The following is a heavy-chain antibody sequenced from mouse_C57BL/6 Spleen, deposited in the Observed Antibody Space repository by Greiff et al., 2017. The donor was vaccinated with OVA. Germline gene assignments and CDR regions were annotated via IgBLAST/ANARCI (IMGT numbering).Heavy chain of an antibody. Sequence: QVQLKQPGAELVKPGASVKLSCKASGYTFTSYWMQWVKQRPGQGLEWIGEIDPSDSYTNYNQKFKGKATLTVDTSSSTAYMQLSSLTSEDSAVYYCARGPMVTDWYFDVWGTGTTVTVSS. J-gene: IGHJ1*03. V-gene: IGHV1-50*01. CDR3: ARGPMVTDWYFDV. CDR1: GYTFTSYW. D-gene: IGHD2-2*01. CDR2: IDPSDSYT.